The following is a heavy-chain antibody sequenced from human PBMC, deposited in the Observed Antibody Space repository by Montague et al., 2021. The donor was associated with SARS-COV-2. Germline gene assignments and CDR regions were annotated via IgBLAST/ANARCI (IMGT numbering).Heavy chain of an antibody. D-gene: IGHD3-10*01. CDR1: GGSFSGYY. CDR2: INYSGST. V-gene: IGHV4-34*01. J-gene: IGHJ6*02. Sequence: SETLSLTCAVYGGSFSGYYWSWIRQPPGKGLEWIGEINYSGSTNYNPSLKSRVTISVDTSKNQFSLKLSSVTAADTAVYYCARVRYYDSGTFLGLDVWGQGTTVTVSS. CDR3: ARVRYYDSGTFLGLDV.